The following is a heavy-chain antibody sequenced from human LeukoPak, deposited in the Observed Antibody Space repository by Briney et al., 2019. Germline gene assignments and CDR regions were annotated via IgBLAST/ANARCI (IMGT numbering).Heavy chain of an antibody. D-gene: IGHD6-13*01. CDR1: GYTFTGYY. CDR3: ARGFSSWYLSPYYLEY. J-gene: IGHJ4*02. Sequence: ASVKVSCKASGYTFTGYYMHWVRQVPGQALEWMGWVNPNSGGTNYARKFQGRVTMTRDTSITTAYMELSRLRSDDTAVYYCARGFSSWYLSPYYLEYCGQGTTVTVSS. V-gene: IGHV1-2*02. CDR2: VNPNSGGT.